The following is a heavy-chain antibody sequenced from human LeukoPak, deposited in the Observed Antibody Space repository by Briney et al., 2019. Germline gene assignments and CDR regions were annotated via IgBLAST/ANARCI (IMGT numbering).Heavy chain of an antibody. J-gene: IGHJ4*02. CDR1: GFTFSSYA. CDR3: ARAGDGYPLYFDY. V-gene: IGHV3-53*01. Sequence: GGSLRLSCAASGFTFSSYAMHWVRQAPGRGLEWVSIIYNDGNRYYGDSVKGRFTISRDNSKNTVYLQMNSLRVEDTAVYYCARAGDGYPLYFDYWGQGTLVTVSS. CDR2: IYNDGNR. D-gene: IGHD5-24*01.